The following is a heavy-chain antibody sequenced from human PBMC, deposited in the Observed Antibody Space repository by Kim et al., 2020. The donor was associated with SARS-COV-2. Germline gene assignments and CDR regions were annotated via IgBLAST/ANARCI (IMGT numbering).Heavy chain of an antibody. CDR2: IKQDGSEK. V-gene: IGHV3-7*01. CDR1: GFTFSSYW. Sequence: GGSLRLSCAASGFTFSSYWMSWVRQAPGKGLEWVANIKQDGSEKYYVDSVKGRFTISRDNAKNSLYLQMNSLRAEDTAVYYCARDPIFGVVDEYYYYGMDVWGQGTTVTVSS. D-gene: IGHD3-3*02. J-gene: IGHJ6*02. CDR3: ARDPIFGVVDEYYYYGMDV.